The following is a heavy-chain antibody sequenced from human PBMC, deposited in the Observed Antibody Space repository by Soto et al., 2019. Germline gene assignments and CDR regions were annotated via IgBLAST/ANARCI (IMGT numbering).Heavy chain of an antibody. Sequence: QVQLVESGGGVVQPGRSLRLSCAASGFTFSSYGMHWVRQAPGKGLEWVAVISYDGSNKYYADSVKGRFTISRDNSKNTLYLQMNSLRAEDTAVYYCAKTGRISVRFLEWLSYFDYWGQGTLVTVSS. V-gene: IGHV3-30*18. J-gene: IGHJ4*02. CDR1: GFTFSSYG. CDR3: AKTGRISVRFLEWLSYFDY. D-gene: IGHD3-3*01. CDR2: ISYDGSNK.